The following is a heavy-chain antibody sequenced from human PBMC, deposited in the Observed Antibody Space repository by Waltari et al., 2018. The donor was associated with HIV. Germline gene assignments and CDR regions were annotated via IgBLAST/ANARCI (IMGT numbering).Heavy chain of an antibody. J-gene: IGHJ6*01. D-gene: IGHD1-26*01. CDR1: GFTFSTYA. V-gene: IGHV3-30*10. CDR3: ASAGRELLDEAFYYYGLDV. Sequence: GSLRLSCAASGFTFSTYAMHWVRQAPGKGLEWVALMSYDGSHKYYTDSVKGRFTVSRGNSKNTLYLQINSPRPEDTAVYFCASAGRELLDEAFYYYGLDVWGQGTTVTVSS. CDR2: MSYDGSHK.